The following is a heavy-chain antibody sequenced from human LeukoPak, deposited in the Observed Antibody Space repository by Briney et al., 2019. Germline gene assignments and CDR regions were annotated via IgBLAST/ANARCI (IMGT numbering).Heavy chain of an antibody. Sequence: SETLSLTCTVSGGSISSYYWSWIRQPPGKGLEWIGYIYYSGSTNYNPSLKSRVTISVDTSKNQFSLKLSSVTAADTAVYCCARPSPHDYEGAFDIWGQGTMVTVSS. CDR2: IYYSGST. CDR1: GGSISSYY. D-gene: IGHD4-17*01. J-gene: IGHJ3*02. CDR3: ARPSPHDYEGAFDI. V-gene: IGHV4-59*01.